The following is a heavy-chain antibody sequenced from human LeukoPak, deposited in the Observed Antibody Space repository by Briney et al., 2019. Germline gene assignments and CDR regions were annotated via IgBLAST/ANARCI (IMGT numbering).Heavy chain of an antibody. CDR2: IYSGGST. D-gene: IGHD6-13*01. CDR1: GFSVSTNY. Sequence: GGSLRLSCAASGFSVSTNYMTWVRQAPGKGLDWVSVIYSGGSTYYADSVKGRFTISRDNSKNTLYLQMNSLRAEDTAVYYCARDRGAAAGNWGQGTLVTVSS. CDR3: ARDRGAAAGN. J-gene: IGHJ4*02. V-gene: IGHV3-53*01.